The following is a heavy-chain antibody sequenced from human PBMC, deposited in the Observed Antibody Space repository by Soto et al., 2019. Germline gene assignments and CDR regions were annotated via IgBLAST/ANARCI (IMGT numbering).Heavy chain of an antibody. Sequence: SLRLSCAASGFTFGSYAMHWVRQAPGKGLEGVAVISYDGSNKYYADSVKGRFTISRDNSKNTLYLQMNSLRAEDTAVYYCARDPDSSGYYVFDYWGQGTLVNVSS. CDR1: GFTFGSYA. D-gene: IGHD3-22*01. CDR3: ARDPDSSGYYVFDY. CDR2: ISYDGSNK. V-gene: IGHV3-30-3*01. J-gene: IGHJ4*02.